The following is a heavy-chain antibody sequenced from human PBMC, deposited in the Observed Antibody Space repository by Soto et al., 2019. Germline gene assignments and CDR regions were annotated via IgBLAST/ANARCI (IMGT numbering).Heavy chain of an antibody. V-gene: IGHV1-18*01. CDR1: GYTFTSYG. Sequence: QVQLVQSGAEVKKPGASVKVSCKASGYTFTSYGISWVRQAPGQGLEWMGWISAYNGNTNYAQKLQGRVTMTTDTSTSTAYMELRILRSDDTAVYYCARARGPYDSSVYGMDVWGQGTTVTVSS. CDR3: ARARGPYDSSVYGMDV. CDR2: ISAYNGNT. J-gene: IGHJ6*02. D-gene: IGHD3-16*01.